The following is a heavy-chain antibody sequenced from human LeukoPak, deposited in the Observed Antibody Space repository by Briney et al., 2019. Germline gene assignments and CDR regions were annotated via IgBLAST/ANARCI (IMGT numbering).Heavy chain of an antibody. Sequence: PGGSLRLSCAASGFTFRSYWMHWVRQAPVKGLVWVSHINSDGRSTSYADSVKGRFTISRDNAKNTLYLQMNSLRAEDTAVYYCARDYDSDDYWGQGTLVTVSS. J-gene: IGHJ4*02. CDR2: INSDGRST. D-gene: IGHD3-3*01. CDR1: GFTFRSYW. V-gene: IGHV3-74*01. CDR3: ARDYDSDDY.